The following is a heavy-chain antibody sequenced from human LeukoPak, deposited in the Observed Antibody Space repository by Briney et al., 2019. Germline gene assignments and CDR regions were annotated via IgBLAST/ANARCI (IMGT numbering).Heavy chain of an antibody. CDR2: ICGGGGSA. Sequence: GGSLRLSCVASGFTFSSYAVRWVRQAPGKGLEWVSVICGGGGSAYYADSVKGRFTISRDNAKKTLDLKMHSLRAEDTAVYYCAKYSESARTLYYYYDCYMDGWGRGTAIAVS. D-gene: IGHD2-15*01. J-gene: IGHJ6*03. V-gene: IGHV3-23*01. CDR1: GFTFSSYA. CDR3: AKYSESARTLYYYYDCYMDG.